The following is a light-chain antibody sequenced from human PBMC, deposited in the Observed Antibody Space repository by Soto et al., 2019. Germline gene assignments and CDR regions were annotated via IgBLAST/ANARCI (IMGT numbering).Light chain of an antibody. CDR2: WAS. CDR1: QSVLSSSNNKHF. Sequence: DIVMTQSPDSLAVSLGERAAINCKSSQSVLSSSNNKHFLAWYQQKPGQPPKLLIYWASTRESGVPDRFSGSGSGTDFTLTISSLQAEDVAVYYCQQYYSTPFTFGPGTKVDIK. V-gene: IGKV4-1*01. CDR3: QQYYSTPFT. J-gene: IGKJ3*01.